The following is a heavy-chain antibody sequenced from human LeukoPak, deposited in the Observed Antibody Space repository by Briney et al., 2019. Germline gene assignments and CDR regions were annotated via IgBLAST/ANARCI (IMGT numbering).Heavy chain of an antibody. D-gene: IGHD3-3*01. J-gene: IGHJ6*02. V-gene: IGHV4-31*11. CDR2: IYYSVST. Sequence: PSETLSLTCAVYGGSFSGYYWSWIRQHPGKGLEWIGYIYYSVSTYYNPSLKSRVTISVDTSKNRFSLKLSSVTAADTAVYYCARAYDFPDVWGQGTTVTVSS. CDR1: GGSFSGYY. CDR3: ARAYDFPDV.